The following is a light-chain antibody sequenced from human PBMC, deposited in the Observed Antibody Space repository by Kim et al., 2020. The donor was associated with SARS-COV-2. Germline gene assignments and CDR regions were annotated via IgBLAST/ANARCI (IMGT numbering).Light chain of an antibody. CDR1: QSITRF. CDR2: TAS. Sequence: SASVEYRVTITCRASQSITRFSNWYQQKPGEAPKLLVNTASTLQSGVPSRFSGSGSGTDFTLTINSLQPEDFAVYYCQQSYSSPYSFGQGTKLEI. CDR3: QQSYSSPYS. J-gene: IGKJ2*03. V-gene: IGKV1-39*01.